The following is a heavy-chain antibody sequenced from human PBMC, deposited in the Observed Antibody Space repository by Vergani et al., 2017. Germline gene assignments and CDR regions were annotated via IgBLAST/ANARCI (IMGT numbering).Heavy chain of an antibody. V-gene: IGHV4-61*02. Sequence: QVQLQESGPGLLKPSQTLSLTCTVSGASVSRGTYYWTWIRQPAGKKLEWIVRMYTSGHTIYNPSLESRVTMSLETSKNQFSLQLSAVTAADTAVYYCARASHCINCYSERPHGSGYYYMDVWGKGTTVTVSS. CDR2: MYTSGHT. J-gene: IGHJ6*03. CDR3: ARASHCINCYSERPHGSGYYYMDV. D-gene: IGHD2-21*01. CDR1: GASVSRGTYY.